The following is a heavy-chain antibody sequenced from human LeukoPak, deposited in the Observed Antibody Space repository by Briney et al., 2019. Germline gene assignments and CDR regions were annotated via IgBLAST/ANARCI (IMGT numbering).Heavy chain of an antibody. Sequence: SETLSLTCTVSGYSITRGYNWGWVRQSPEKGLEWIASISHAGDTYYNPSLKSRVTISVDTSKNHFSLNLASVTAPDTAVYFCGRGEVGEFDHWGQGTLVTVSS. CDR1: GYSITRGYN. CDR2: ISHAGDT. J-gene: IGHJ4*02. D-gene: IGHD1-26*01. CDR3: GRGEVGEFDH. V-gene: IGHV4-38-2*02.